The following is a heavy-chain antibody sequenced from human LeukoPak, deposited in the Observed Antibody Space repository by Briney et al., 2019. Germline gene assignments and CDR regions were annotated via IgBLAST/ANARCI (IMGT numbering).Heavy chain of an antibody. V-gene: IGHV1-8*01. J-gene: IGHJ4*02. Sequence: ASVKVSCKASVYTLPSYDLNWVRQATGQGLEWMGWMNPNSGNTGYAQKFQGRVTMTRNTSISTAYMELSSLRSEDTAVYYCARPRRSSGSFATDYWGQGTLVTVSS. CDR1: VYTLPSYD. D-gene: IGHD2-15*01. CDR2: MNPNSGNT. CDR3: ARPRRSSGSFATDY.